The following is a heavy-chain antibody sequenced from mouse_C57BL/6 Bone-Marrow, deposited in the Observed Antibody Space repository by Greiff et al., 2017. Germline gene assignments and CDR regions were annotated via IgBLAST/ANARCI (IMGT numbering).Heavy chain of an antibody. CDR1: GYSITSGYY. D-gene: IGHD1-1*01. CDR3: ARTTITTVVFDY. V-gene: IGHV3-6*01. CDR2: ISYDGSN. Sequence: DVKLQESGPGLVKPSQSLSLTCSVTGYSITSGYYWNWIRQFPGNKLEWMGYISYDGSNNYNPSLKNRISITRDTSKNQFFLKLNSVTTEDTATYYCARTTITTVVFDYWGQGTTRTVSS. J-gene: IGHJ2*01.